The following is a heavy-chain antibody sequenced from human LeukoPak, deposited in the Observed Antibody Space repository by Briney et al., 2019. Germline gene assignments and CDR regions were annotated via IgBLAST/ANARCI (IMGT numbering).Heavy chain of an antibody. Sequence: GGSLRLSCAASGFTFSSYSMNWVRQAPGKGLEWVSSISSSSSYIYYADSVKGRFTISRDNAKNSLYLQMNSLRAEDTAVYYCAREAGRWLLNSETIDYWGQGTLVTVSS. D-gene: IGHD1-20*01. V-gene: IGHV3-21*01. J-gene: IGHJ4*02. CDR2: ISSSSSYI. CDR1: GFTFSSYS. CDR3: AREAGRWLLNSETIDY.